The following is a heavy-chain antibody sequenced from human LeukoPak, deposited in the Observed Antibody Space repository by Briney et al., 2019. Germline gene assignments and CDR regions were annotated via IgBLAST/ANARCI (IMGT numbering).Heavy chain of an antibody. D-gene: IGHD3-10*01. V-gene: IGHV3-21*01. CDR3: AKSFWWFGEFSPFDY. CDR1: GFTFSGSA. Sequence: GGSLRLSCAASGFTFSGSALNWVRQAPGKGLEWVSSISVSSSSLYYADSVKGRFTISRDNAKNSLYLQMNSLRGEDTAVYYCAKSFWWFGEFSPFDYWGQGTLVTVSS. CDR2: ISVSSSSL. J-gene: IGHJ4*02.